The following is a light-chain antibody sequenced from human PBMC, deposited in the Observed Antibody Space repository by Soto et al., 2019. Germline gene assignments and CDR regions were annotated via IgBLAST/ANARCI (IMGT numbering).Light chain of an antibody. CDR2: LGS. J-gene: IGKJ2*01. CDR3: WEALQTPMYT. CDR1: QSLLHSNGYNY. V-gene: IGKV2-28*01. Sequence: DIVMTQSPLSLPVTPGEPASISCRSSQSLLHSNGYNYLDWYLQKPGQSPQLLLYLGSIRASGVPEWFSGSGSGTDFTLEISRVKAEDVGVYYCWEALQTPMYTFGQGTKLEIK.